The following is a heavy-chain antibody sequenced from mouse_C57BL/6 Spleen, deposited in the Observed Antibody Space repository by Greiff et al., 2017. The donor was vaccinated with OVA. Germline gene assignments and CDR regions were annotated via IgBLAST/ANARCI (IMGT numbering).Heavy chain of an antibody. CDR2: INPNYATT. CDR3: AGQLRPTGYAMDY. Sequence: EVHLVESGPELVKPGASVKISCKACGDVVGDDNMNWVKQSNGKSLEWIGVINPNYATTSYNQKFKGKATLTVDQSSSTAYMQLNSLTSEDSAVYYCAGQLRPTGYAMDYWGQGTSVTVSS. CDR1: GDVVGDDN. J-gene: IGHJ4*01. V-gene: IGHV1-39*01. D-gene: IGHD3-2*02.